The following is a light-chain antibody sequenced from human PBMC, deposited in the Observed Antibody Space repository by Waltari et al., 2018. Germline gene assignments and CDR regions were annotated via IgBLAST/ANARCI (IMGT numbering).Light chain of an antibody. CDR1: SSAVGGYKY. Sequence: QSALTQPASVSGSPGQSITISCTGTSSAVGGYKYVSWYQQHPGKAPKLMIYEVSNRPSGVSDRFSGSKSGNTASLTISGLQAEDEADYYCSSFTSSNTQVFGTGTKVTVL. CDR3: SSFTSSNTQV. J-gene: IGLJ1*01. CDR2: EVS. V-gene: IGLV2-14*01.